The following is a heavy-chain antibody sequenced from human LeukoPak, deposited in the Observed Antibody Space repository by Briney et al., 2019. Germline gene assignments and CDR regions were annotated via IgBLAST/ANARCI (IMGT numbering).Heavy chain of an antibody. Sequence: ASVKVSCKASGYTFTSYGISWVRQAPGQGLEWMGWISAYNGNTNYAQKHQGRVTMTTDTSTSTAYMELRSLRSDDTAVYYCARDWTYDSSGYFGLDYWGQGTLVTVSS. J-gene: IGHJ4*02. CDR1: GYTFTSYG. D-gene: IGHD3-22*01. V-gene: IGHV1-18*01. CDR3: ARDWTYDSSGYFGLDY. CDR2: ISAYNGNT.